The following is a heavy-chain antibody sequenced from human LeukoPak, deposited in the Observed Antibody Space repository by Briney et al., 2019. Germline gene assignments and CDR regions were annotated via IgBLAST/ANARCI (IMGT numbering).Heavy chain of an antibody. Sequence: ASVKVSCKASGGTFSSYAISWVRQAPGQGLEWMGWMNPNSGNTGYAQKFQGRVTMTRNTSISTAYMELSSLRSEDTAVYYCARGSDDYVWGSPASDYWGQGTLVTVSS. D-gene: IGHD3-16*01. V-gene: IGHV1-8*02. CDR1: GGTFSSYA. CDR3: ARGSDDYVWGSPASDY. CDR2: MNPNSGNT. J-gene: IGHJ4*02.